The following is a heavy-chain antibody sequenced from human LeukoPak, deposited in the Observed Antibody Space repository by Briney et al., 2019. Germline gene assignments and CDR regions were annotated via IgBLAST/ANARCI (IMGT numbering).Heavy chain of an antibody. D-gene: IGHD5-18*01. CDR2: IDDSDKTT. V-gene: IGHV3-23*01. Sequence: GGSLRLSCAASGFTFSSSAMSWVRLAPGKGLDWVSTIDDSDKTTYYADSVKGRFTISGDNSKNTLYLQMNSLRAEDTAVYYCAKDARRGYSYGYGPSFDYWGQGTLVTVSS. CDR3: AKDARRGYSYGYGPSFDY. CDR1: GFTFSSSA. J-gene: IGHJ4*02.